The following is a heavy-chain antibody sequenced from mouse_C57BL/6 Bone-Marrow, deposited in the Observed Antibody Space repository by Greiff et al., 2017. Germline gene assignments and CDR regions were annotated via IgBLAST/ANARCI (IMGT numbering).Heavy chain of an antibody. CDR2: IYPGDGDT. D-gene: IGHD1-1*01. CDR3: ARYYYGSSSLDY. V-gene: IGHV1-80*01. Sequence: QVQLQQSGAELVKPGASVKISCKASGYAFSSYWMNWVKQRPGKGLEWIGQIYPGDGDTNYNGKFKGKATLTADKSSSTAYMQLSSLTSEDSAVYFCARYYYGSSSLDYWGQGTTLTVSS. J-gene: IGHJ2*01. CDR1: GYAFSSYW.